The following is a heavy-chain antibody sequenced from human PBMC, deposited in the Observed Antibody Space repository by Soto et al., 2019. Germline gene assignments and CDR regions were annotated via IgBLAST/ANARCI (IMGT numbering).Heavy chain of an antibody. V-gene: IGHV3-21*01. J-gene: IGHJ3*02. CDR2: ISSSSSYI. CDR1: VFTFSSYS. D-gene: IGHD3-16*01. Sequence: PGGSLRLSCAASVFTFSSYSMNWVRQAPGKGLEWVSSISSSSSYIYYADSVKGRFTISRDNAKNSLYLQMNSLRAEDTAVYYCARDLNDYIWGSHAFDIWGQGTMVTVSS. CDR3: ARDLNDYIWGSHAFDI.